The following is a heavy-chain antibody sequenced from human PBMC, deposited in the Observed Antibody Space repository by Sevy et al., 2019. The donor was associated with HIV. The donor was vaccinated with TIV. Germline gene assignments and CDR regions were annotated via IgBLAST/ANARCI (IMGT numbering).Heavy chain of an antibody. CDR3: ATETSWVSSSGTLDY. CDR2: ISSSAGTI. Sequence: GGSLRLSCAASGFTFSSYEMNWVRQAPGKGLEWVSYISSSAGTIYYADSVKGRFTISRDNAKKSLYLQMNSLRPGDTAVYYCATETSWVSSSGTLDYWGQGTLVTVSS. D-gene: IGHD3-22*01. J-gene: IGHJ4*02. CDR1: GFTFSSYE. V-gene: IGHV3-48*03.